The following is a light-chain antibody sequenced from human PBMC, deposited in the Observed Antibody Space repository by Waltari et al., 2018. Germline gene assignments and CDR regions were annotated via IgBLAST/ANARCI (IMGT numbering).Light chain of an antibody. CDR3: NSYTGSSSWV. Sequence: QSALTQPASVSGSPGQSITISCPGTASHVPFYTYVSWYQKHPGKAPKVIIYDVSERPSGVSNRFSGSKSGNTAYLTISGLQAEDEADYYCNSYTGSSSWVFGGGTKLTV. V-gene: IGLV2-14*03. J-gene: IGLJ3*02. CDR1: ASHVPFYTY. CDR2: DVS.